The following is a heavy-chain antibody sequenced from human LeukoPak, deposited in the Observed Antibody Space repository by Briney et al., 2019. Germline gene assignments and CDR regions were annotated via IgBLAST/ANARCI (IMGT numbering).Heavy chain of an antibody. J-gene: IGHJ4*02. V-gene: IGHV1-18*01. CDR1: GYTFTSYG. CDR3: ARMDRGYSGYDCFDY. CDR2: ISAYNGDT. D-gene: IGHD5-12*01. Sequence: ASEKVSCKASGYTFTSYGITWVRQAPGQGLEWMGWISAYNGDTNYAQKLQGRVTMTSDTSTSTAYMELRSLRSDDAAVYYCARMDRGYSGYDCFDYWGQGTLVTVSS.